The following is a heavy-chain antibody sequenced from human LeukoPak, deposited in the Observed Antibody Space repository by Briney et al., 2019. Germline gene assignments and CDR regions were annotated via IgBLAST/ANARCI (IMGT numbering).Heavy chain of an antibody. CDR3: ARGGQRFDP. CDR1: GDSISGYH. Sequence: SETLSLTCGVYGDSISGYHWTYIRQPPGKGLEWIGEINRSGSTNYNPSLKSRVTISLDTSKNQFSLKLSSVTAADTAVYYCARGGQRFDPWGQGTLVTVSS. V-gene: IGHV4-34*01. CDR2: INRSGST. J-gene: IGHJ5*02.